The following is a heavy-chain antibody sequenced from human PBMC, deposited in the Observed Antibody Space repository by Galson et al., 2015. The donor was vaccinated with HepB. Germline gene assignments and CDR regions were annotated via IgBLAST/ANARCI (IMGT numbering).Heavy chain of an antibody. V-gene: IGHV3-23*01. CDR2: IDGSGDRT. Sequence: SLRLSCAASGFTFRIYGMSWVRQAPGKGLEWVSGIDGSGDRTEYADSVQGRFIVSRDNSTNTLYLQISGLRVEDTAKYYCVKDVGRDLFGPGAWGQGTLVTVSS. CDR3: VKDVGRDLFGPGA. J-gene: IGHJ5*02. D-gene: IGHD3-10*01. CDR1: GFTFRIYG.